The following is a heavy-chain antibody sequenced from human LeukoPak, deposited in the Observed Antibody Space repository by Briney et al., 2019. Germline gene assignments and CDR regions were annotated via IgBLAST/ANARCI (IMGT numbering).Heavy chain of an antibody. CDR3: AKDRIAAAGTVDY. V-gene: IGHV3-23*01. CDR2: ISAGGDTT. CDR1: GFTFSSYA. Sequence: GGSLRLSCAATGFTFSSYAMTWVRQAPGKGLEWVSGISAGGDTTYYADSVKGRFTISRDNSKNTLYPQMNSLRAEDTAIYYCAKDRIAAAGTVDYWGQGTLVTVSS. D-gene: IGHD6-13*01. J-gene: IGHJ4*02.